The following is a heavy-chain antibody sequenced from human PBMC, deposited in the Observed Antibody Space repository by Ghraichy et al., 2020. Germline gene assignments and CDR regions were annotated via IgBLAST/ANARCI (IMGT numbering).Heavy chain of an antibody. D-gene: IGHD2-15*01. CDR3: AGRGYCSGGSCLGS. CDR2: IYHSTGS. V-gene: IGHV4-4*02. J-gene: IGHJ5*02. Sequence: SETLSLTCAVSGDSITSTYWWTWVRQAPGKGLEWIGEIYHSTGSSYNPSLKSRVTISMDKSNNQFSLHLRSVIAADTALYYCAGRGYCSGGSCLGSWGQGTQVSVSS. CDR1: GDSITSTYW.